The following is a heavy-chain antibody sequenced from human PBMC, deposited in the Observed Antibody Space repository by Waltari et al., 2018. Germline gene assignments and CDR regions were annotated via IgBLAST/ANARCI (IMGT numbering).Heavy chain of an antibody. CDR3: AKYGESPIPYYFHY. CDR2: ISDSGGNT. J-gene: IGHJ4*02. D-gene: IGHD2-21*01. CDR1: GFTFSSYA. Sequence: EVQLVESGGGLVQPGGSLRLSCAASGFTFSSYATGGARQAPGKGLEWVSAISDSGGNTFYADSVKGRFTISRDNSKNTLFLQLNSLRAEDTAVYYCAKYGESPIPYYFHYWGQGTLVTVSS. V-gene: IGHV3-23*04.